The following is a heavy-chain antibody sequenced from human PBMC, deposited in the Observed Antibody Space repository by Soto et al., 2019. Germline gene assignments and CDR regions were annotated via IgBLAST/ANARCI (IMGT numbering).Heavy chain of an antibody. D-gene: IGHD3-10*01. CDR3: ARCGSGGSGSQTFDP. Sequence: QVQLQQWGAGLLKPSETLSLTCAVYGGSFSGYYWSWIRQPPGKGLEWIGEINHSGSTNYNPSLMSRVTISVDTSKNQFSLKLSAVTAADTAVYYCARCGSGGSGSQTFDPWGQGTLVTVSS. CDR1: GGSFSGYY. V-gene: IGHV4-34*01. CDR2: INHSGST. J-gene: IGHJ5*02.